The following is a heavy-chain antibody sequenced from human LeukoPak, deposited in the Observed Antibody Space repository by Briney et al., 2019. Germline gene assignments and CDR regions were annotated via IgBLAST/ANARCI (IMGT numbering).Heavy chain of an antibody. CDR2: ISGSGGST. CDR3: AKAPPGWLGNWFDP. CDR1: GFTFSSYA. J-gene: IGHJ5*02. V-gene: IGHV3-23*01. D-gene: IGHD5-18*01. Sequence: GGSLRLSCAASGFTFSSYAMSWVRPAPGKGLEWVSAISGSGGSTYYADSVKGRFIISRDNSKNTLYLQMNSLRAEDTAVYYCAKAPPGWLGNWFDPWGQGTLVTVSS.